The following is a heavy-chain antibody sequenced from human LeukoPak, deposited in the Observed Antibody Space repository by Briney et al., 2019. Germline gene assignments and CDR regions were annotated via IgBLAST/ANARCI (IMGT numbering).Heavy chain of an antibody. CDR1: GGSISSYY. CDR2: IYTSGST. D-gene: IGHD6-13*01. Sequence: SETLSLTCTVSGGSISSYYWRWVRQPAGKGLEGIGRIYTSGSTKYNPSLTSRVTMSVDTSKNQFSLKLSSVTAADTAVYYCARVVGSSWYSAYYYYYGMDVWGQGTTVTVSS. J-gene: IGHJ6*02. V-gene: IGHV4-4*07. CDR3: ARVVGSSWYSAYYYYYGMDV.